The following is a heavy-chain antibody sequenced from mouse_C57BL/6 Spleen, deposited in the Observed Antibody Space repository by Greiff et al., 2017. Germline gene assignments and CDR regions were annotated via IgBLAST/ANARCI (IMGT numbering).Heavy chain of an antibody. CDR3: ARVLDYDGFAY. V-gene: IGHV3-6*01. CDR1: GYSITSGYY. CDR2: ISYDGSN. J-gene: IGHJ3*01. Sequence: EVQRVESGPGLVKPSQSLSLTCSVTGYSITSGYYWNWIRQFPGNKLEWMGYISYDGSNNYNPSLKNRISITRDTSKNQFFLKLNSVTTEDTATYYCARVLDYDGFAYWGQGTLVTVSA. D-gene: IGHD2-4*01.